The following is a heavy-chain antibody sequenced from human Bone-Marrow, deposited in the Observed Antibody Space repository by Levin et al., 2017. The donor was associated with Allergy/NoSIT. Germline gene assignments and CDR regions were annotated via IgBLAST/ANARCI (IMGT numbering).Heavy chain of an antibody. Sequence: PSETLSLTCTVSGGSINSATYYWTWIRQHPGTGLEWIGYISHSGSTSYNPSLKSGVSILIDTSKNQFSLRLNSVTAADTAMYYCARENFRDGAYFDYWGQGSLVTVSS. J-gene: IGHJ4*02. V-gene: IGHV4-31*03. CDR1: GGSINSATYY. CDR3: ARENFRDGAYFDY. D-gene: IGHD3-16*01. CDR2: ISHSGST.